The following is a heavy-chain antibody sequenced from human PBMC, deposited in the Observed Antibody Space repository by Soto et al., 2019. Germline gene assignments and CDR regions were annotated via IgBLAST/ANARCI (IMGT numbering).Heavy chain of an antibody. Sequence: QVQLQESGPGLVRPSETLSLTCTVSGGSISFYRWSWIRQPAGKGLEWIGRLNTYGNTHYNPSLKSLGAVSVNTSRNQFFLTLRSVTAADSAVYHCGRESGETWDYEASWGQGTPVTVSS. CDR1: GGSISFYR. J-gene: IGHJ5*02. CDR3: GRESGETWDYEAS. CDR2: LNTYGNT. V-gene: IGHV4-4*07. D-gene: IGHD1-7*01.